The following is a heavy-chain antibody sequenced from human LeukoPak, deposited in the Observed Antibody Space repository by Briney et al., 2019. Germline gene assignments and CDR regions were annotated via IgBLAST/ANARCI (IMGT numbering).Heavy chain of an antibody. V-gene: IGHV3-53*01. J-gene: IGHJ4*02. D-gene: IGHD3-22*01. Sequence: QPGGSLRLSCAASGFTVSSNYMSWVRQAPGKGLEWVSVIYSGGSTYYADSVKGRFTISRDNSKNTLYLQMNSLRAEDTAVYYCARVDYYDSSGYWYYFDYWGQGTLVTASS. CDR1: GFTVSSNY. CDR2: IYSGGST. CDR3: ARVDYYDSSGYWYYFDY.